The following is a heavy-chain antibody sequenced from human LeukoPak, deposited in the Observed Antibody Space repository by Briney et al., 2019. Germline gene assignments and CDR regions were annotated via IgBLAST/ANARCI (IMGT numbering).Heavy chain of an antibody. D-gene: IGHD4-17*01. Sequence: GGSLRLSCAASGFSFNTYWMHWVRQAPGKGPVWVSRINTDGSDITYADSVRGRFTISRDNAKNTPYLQMNSLRAEDTAVYYCTSLTTVTTKRDYWGQGTLVTVSS. CDR1: GFSFNTYW. CDR3: TSLTTVTTKRDY. V-gene: IGHV3-74*01. CDR2: INTDGSDI. J-gene: IGHJ4*02.